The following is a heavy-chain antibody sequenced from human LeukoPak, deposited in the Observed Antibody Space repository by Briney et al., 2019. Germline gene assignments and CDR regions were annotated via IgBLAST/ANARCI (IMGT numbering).Heavy chain of an antibody. D-gene: IGHD1-26*01. V-gene: IGHV3-13*01. Sequence: GGSLRLSCAASGFAFSSYDMHWVRQVSGKGLEWVSAIGHAGDTYYADSVKGRSTISREDAKNYFSLQMNSLRAGDTAVYFCAALGDSIYWGQGTLVTVSS. J-gene: IGHJ4*02. CDR3: AALGDSIY. CDR1: GFAFSSYD. CDR2: IGHAGDT.